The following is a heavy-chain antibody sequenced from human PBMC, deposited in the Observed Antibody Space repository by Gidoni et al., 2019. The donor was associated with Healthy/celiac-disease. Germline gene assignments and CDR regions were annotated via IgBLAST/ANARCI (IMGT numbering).Heavy chain of an antibody. J-gene: IGHJ5*02. D-gene: IGHD6-6*01. CDR2: IYYSGST. Sequence: QVQLQESGPGLAKPSEPLSLTCTVSGGSISRYYWSWIRQPPGKGLEWIGYIYYSGSTNYNPSLKSRVTISVDTSKNQFSLKLSSVTAADTAVYYCASLRGSSKHFNWFDPWGQGTLVTVSS. CDR3: ASLRGSSKHFNWFDP. V-gene: IGHV4-59*01. CDR1: GGSISRYY.